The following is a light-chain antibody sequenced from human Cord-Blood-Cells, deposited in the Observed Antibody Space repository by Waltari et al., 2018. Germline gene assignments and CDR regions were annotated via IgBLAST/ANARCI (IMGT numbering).Light chain of an antibody. J-gene: IGKJ2*01. CDR1: QSVSSSY. Sequence: EILLTQSPGTLPLSPGERATLSCRASQSVSSSYFAWYQQKPGQAPRLLIYGASSRATGIPDRFSGIGSGTDFTLTISRLELKDFAVYYGQQYGSSPYTFGQGTKLGIK. V-gene: IGKV3-20*01. CDR3: QQYGSSPYT. CDR2: GAS.